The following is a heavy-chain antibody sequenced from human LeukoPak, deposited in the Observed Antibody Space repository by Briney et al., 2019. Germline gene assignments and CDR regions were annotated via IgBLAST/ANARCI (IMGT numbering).Heavy chain of an antibody. CDR2: ISSSGSTI. J-gene: IGHJ5*02. D-gene: IGHD1-26*01. V-gene: IGHV3-48*03. CDR1: GFTFSSYE. CDR3: ARAQVGYNWFDP. Sequence: GGSLRLSCAASGFTFSSYEMNWVRQAPGKGLEWVSYISSSGSTIYYADSVKGRFTISKDNAKNSLYLQMDSLRAEDTAVYYCARAQVGYNWFDPWGQGTLVTVSS.